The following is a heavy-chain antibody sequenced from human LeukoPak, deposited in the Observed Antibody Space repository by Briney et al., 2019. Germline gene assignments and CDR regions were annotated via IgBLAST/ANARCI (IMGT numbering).Heavy chain of an antibody. J-gene: IGHJ4*02. CDR3: ARQENGITGTRNEDY. V-gene: IGHV4-34*01. CDR2: INHSGST. CDR1: GGSFSGYY. Sequence: PSETLSLTCAVYGGSFSGYYWSWIRQPPGKGLEWIGEINHSGSTNYNPSLKSRVTISVDTSKNQFSLKLSSVTAADTAVYYCARQENGITGTRNEDYWGQGTLVTVSS. D-gene: IGHD1-7*01.